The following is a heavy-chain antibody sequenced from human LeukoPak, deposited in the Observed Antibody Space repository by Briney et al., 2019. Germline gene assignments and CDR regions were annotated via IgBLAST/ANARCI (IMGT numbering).Heavy chain of an antibody. V-gene: IGHV4-59*08. Sequence: SETLSLTCTVSGGSISSYYWSWIRQPPGKGLEWIGYIYYSGSTNYNPSLKSRVTISVDTSKNQFSLKLSSVTAADTAVYYCARHNYGGNLDWGQGTLVTASS. CDR2: IYYSGST. CDR3: ARHNYGGNLD. D-gene: IGHD4-23*01. CDR1: GGSISSYY. J-gene: IGHJ4*02.